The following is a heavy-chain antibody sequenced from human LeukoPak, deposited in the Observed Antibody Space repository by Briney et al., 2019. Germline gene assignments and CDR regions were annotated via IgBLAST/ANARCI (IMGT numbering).Heavy chain of an antibody. Sequence: SVKVSCKASGGTFSSYAISWVRQAPGQGLEWMGRIIPIIGRTNYAQKFQGRVTLSADKSTSTDYMELSSLRSEDTAVYYCAIGYCSTTSCPHGYGVDVWGQGTTVTVSS. CDR1: GGTFSSYA. J-gene: IGHJ6*02. CDR3: AIGYCSTTSCPHGYGVDV. CDR2: IIPIIGRT. V-gene: IGHV1-69*04. D-gene: IGHD2-2*01.